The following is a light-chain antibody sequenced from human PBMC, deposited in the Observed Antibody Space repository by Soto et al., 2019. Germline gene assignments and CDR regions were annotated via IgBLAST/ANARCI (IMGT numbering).Light chain of an antibody. CDR1: KSNIGSGYD. Sequence: QSVLTQPPSVSGAPGQTVTISCTGCKSNIGSGYDVQWYQQLPGTAPKLLISANGNRPSGVPDRFSVSQSATSASLAITGLQAEDEAEYYCQSYDSSLSGFVVFGGGTKVTVL. CDR2: ANG. CDR3: QSYDSSLSGFVV. J-gene: IGLJ2*01. V-gene: IGLV1-40*01.